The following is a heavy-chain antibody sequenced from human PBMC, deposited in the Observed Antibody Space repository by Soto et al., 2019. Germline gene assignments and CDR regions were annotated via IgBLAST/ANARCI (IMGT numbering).Heavy chain of an antibody. CDR3: ARDNGYDAATLDY. CDR2: ISSSSRNI. J-gene: IGHJ4*02. D-gene: IGHD5-12*01. V-gene: IGHV3-21*02. CDR1: GFTFSTCS. Sequence: EVQLVESGGGLVKPGGSLRLSCAASGFTFSTCSMNWVGQAPGKGLEWVSSISSSSRNIYYADSVKGRFTISRDNAKNSLYLQMNSLRAEDTAVYYCARDNGYDAATLDYWGQGTLVTVSS.